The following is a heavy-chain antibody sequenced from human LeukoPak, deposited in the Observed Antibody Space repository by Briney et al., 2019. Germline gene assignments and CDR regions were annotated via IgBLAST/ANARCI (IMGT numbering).Heavy chain of an antibody. D-gene: IGHD4-23*01. Sequence: SETLSLTCTVSGYSITRAYNWGWVRQSPGKGLEWVASISHAGETYYNPSLKSRVTISVDTSKNHFSLSLGSVTAPDTAVYFCARGAVGEFDHWGQGTIVTVSS. V-gene: IGHV4-38-2*02. CDR1: GYSITRAYN. CDR2: ISHAGET. CDR3: ARGAVGEFDH. J-gene: IGHJ4*02.